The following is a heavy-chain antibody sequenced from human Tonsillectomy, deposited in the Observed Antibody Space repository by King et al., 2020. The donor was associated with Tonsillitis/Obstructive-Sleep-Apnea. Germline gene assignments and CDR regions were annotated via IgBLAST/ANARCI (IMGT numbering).Heavy chain of an antibody. CDR3: ARRGGRFGSSSDFDY. CDR2: IYPGDSDT. Sequence: VQLVESGAEVKKPGESLKISCKGSGNSFTTYWIGWVRQVPGKGLEWMGIIYPGDSDTRYSPSFQGQVTISADKSISTAYLQWSSLKASDSAMYYRARRGGRFGSSSDFDYWGQGTLVTVSS. J-gene: IGHJ4*02. D-gene: IGHD6-6*01. V-gene: IGHV5-51*01. CDR1: GNSFTTYW.